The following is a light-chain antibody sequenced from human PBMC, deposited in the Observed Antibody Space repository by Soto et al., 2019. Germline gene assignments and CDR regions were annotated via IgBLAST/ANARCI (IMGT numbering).Light chain of an antibody. CDR2: GTS. CDR3: QQSYSTLL. Sequence: EIVMTQSPATLSVSPGERATLSCRASQSVNINLAWYQQKPGQAPRLLIYGTSTRATGVPARFSGSGSGTDFTLTISSLQPEDFATYYCQQSYSTLLFGPGTKVDIK. CDR1: QSVNIN. V-gene: IGKV3-15*01. J-gene: IGKJ3*01.